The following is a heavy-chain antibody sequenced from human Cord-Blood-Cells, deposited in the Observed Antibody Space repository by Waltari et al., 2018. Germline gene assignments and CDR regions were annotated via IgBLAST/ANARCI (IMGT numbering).Heavy chain of an antibody. D-gene: IGHD1-26*01. CDR3: ARRGRDSGSYYFDY. V-gene: IGHV4-39*07. CDR1: GGSISSSSYY. J-gene: IGHJ4*02. Sequence: QLQLQESGPGLVKPSETLSLTCTVSGGSISSSSYYWGWIRQPPGKGLEWIGSIYYSGRTYYNPSLKSRVTISVDTSKNQFSLKLSSVTAADTAVYYCARRGRDSGSYYFDYWGQGTLVTVSS. CDR2: IYYSGRT.